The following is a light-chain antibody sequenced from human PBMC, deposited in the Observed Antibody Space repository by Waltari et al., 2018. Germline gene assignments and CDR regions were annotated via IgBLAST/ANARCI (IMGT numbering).Light chain of an antibody. CDR3: QSYDSSLSVV. Sequence: QSVLTQPPSVSGAPGQRVTISCTGSSSNIGAGYDVFWYQHLPGTAPKLLIFGNRIRPSGVPDRFSGSKSGTSASLAIIGLQAEDEADYYCQSYDSSLSVVFGGGTKVTVL. J-gene: IGLJ2*01. CDR1: SSNIGAGYD. CDR2: GNR. V-gene: IGLV1-40*01.